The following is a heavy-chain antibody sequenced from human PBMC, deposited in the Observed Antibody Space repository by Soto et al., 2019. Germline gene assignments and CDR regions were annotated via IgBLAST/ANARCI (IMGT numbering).Heavy chain of an antibody. Sequence: EVQLVESGGGLVKPGGSLRLSCAASGFTFSNAWMNWVRQAPGKGLEWVGRIKSKTDGGTTDYAAPVKGRFTISRDDSKNPLYLQMNSLKTEDTAVYYCTTESTVTHTLDYWGQGTLVTVSS. J-gene: IGHJ4*02. V-gene: IGHV3-15*07. CDR2: IKSKTDGGTT. CDR1: GFTFSNAW. D-gene: IGHD4-17*01. CDR3: TTESTVTHTLDY.